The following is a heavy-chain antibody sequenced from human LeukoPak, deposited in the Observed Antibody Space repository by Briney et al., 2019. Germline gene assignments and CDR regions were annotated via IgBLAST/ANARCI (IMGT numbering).Heavy chain of an antibody. CDR1: GFTFNNCW. CDR3: ARAIKGDY. V-gene: IGHV3-74*01. J-gene: IGHJ4*02. Sequence: GGSLRLSCAASGFTFNNCWMQWVRQAPGKGLVWVSHINSDGSATTYADSVKGRFTISRDNAKKTLYLQMNSLRAEDTAVYYCARAIKGDYWGQGTLVTVSS. CDR2: INSDGSAT.